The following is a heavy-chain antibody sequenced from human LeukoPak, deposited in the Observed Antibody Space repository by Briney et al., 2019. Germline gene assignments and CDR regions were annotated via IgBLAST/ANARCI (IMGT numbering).Heavy chain of an antibody. J-gene: IGHJ4*02. D-gene: IGHD3-10*01. CDR3: ARGVGEVPCY. CDR2: ISYDGRNK. Sequence: GGSLRLSCAASGFTFSSYNMHWVRRAPGKGLEWVAVISYDGRNKYYADSVKGRFTISRDNSKNILYLQMNTLRAEDTAVYYFARGVGEVPCYLGRGTLVTVSS. CDR1: GFTFSSYN. V-gene: IGHV3-30*03.